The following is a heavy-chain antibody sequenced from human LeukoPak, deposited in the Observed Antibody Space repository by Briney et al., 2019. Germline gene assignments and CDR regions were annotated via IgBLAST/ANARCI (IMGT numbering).Heavy chain of an antibody. CDR1: GGSISSSGYY. V-gene: IGHV4-39*01. CDR3: AQFSLKSSNTWGQDY. CDR2: IYYTGIT. J-gene: IGHJ4*02. D-gene: IGHD6-13*01. Sequence: SETLSHTRAVSGGSISSSGYYCGWVRQPPGKGLEWIGSIYYTGITYYSPSLKSRLTISVDTSKNQFSLRLSSVTAADTAVYYCAQFSLKSSNTWGQDYWGQGTLVTVSS.